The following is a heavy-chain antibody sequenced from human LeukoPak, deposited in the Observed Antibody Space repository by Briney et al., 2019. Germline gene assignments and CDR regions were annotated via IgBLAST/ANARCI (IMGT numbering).Heavy chain of an antibody. D-gene: IGHD6-19*01. CDR2: ISSGSTI. Sequence: GGSLRLSCAASGFTFSSYEMNWVRQAPGKGLEWVSYISSGSTIYDADSVKGRLTISRDNAKNSLYLQMNSLRAEDTAVYYCARESIAVAGAPFDYWGQGTLVTVSS. CDR3: ARESIAVAGAPFDY. CDR1: GFTFSSYE. J-gene: IGHJ4*02. V-gene: IGHV3-48*03.